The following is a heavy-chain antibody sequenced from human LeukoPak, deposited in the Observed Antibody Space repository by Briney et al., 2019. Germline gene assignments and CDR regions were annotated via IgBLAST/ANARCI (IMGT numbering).Heavy chain of an antibody. Sequence: GGSLRLSCVASGFTFSDYGMYWVRQAPGKGLEWVTVISYHGNNKYYTDSVKGRFSISRDNSKNTLYLQMNSLRVDDTAVYYCAGEGGGWFPYWGQGTLVTVSS. CDR2: ISYHGNNK. CDR1: GFTFSDYG. V-gene: IGHV3-30*03. D-gene: IGHD6-19*01. CDR3: AGEGGGWFPY. J-gene: IGHJ4*02.